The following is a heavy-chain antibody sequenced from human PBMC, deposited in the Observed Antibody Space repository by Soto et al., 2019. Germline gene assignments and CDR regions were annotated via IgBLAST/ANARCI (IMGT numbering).Heavy chain of an antibody. CDR2: ISSSGSTI. CDR3: ARDCSSTSCHPVWYYYGMDV. V-gene: IGHV3-48*03. Sequence: PGVPQRLSYAASGVTFSSYEMNWVRPAPGKGLEWVSYISSSGSTIYYADSVKGRFTISRDNAKNSLYLQMNSLRAEDTAVYYCARDCSSTSCHPVWYYYGMDVWGQGTTVTVSS. CDR1: GVTFSSYE. J-gene: IGHJ6*02. D-gene: IGHD2-2*01.